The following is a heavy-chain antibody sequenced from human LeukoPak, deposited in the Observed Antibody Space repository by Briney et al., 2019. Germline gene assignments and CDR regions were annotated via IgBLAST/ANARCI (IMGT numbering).Heavy chain of an antibody. J-gene: IGHJ3*02. CDR3: ASGGTRWRDAFDI. CDR1: GGSISTYF. CDR2: IYPSGST. D-gene: IGHD1-7*01. Sequence: RSETLSLTCTVSGGSISTYFWSWIRQPPGKGLEWIGYIYPSGSTNYNPSLKSRVTISVDTSKNQFSLKLSSVTAADTAVYYCASGGTRWRDAFDIWGQGTVVTVSS. V-gene: IGHV4-4*09.